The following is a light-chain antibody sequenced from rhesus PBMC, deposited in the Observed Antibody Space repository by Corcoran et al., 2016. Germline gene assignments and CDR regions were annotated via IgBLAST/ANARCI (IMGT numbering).Light chain of an antibody. Sequence: DIQMTQSPSSLSASVGDRVTITCQASQGISSWLAGYQQKPGKAPKLLIYAASRLQSWVPSRFSGSGSGTDFTLTITSLQPEDFATYYCQQRNSYPRTFGRGTKVELK. J-gene: IGKJ1*01. CDR2: AAS. V-gene: IGKV1S11*01. CDR1: QGISSW. CDR3: QQRNSYPRT.